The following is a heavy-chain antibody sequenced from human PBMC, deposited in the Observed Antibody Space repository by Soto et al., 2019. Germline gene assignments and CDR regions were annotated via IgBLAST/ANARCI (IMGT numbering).Heavy chain of an antibody. J-gene: IGHJ5*02. CDR3: TRRYNWNDYYFDP. D-gene: IGHD1-20*01. CDR2: SYYSGTS. Sequence: SETQSLTSTVSGASISVQSYYWTWLNPTPGKGLEWVGSSYYSGTSYFNPALKGRVTISVDTSTNQFSLRLTSVTAADTAVYYCTRRYNWNDYYFDPWGQGTLVNGSA. CDR1: GASISVQSYY. V-gene: IGHV4-39*01.